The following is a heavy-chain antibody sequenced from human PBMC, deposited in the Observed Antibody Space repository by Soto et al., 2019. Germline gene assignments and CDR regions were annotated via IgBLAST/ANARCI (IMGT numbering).Heavy chain of an antibody. J-gene: IGHJ5*02. CDR1: GGSISSSSYY. V-gene: IGHV4-39*01. CDR3: ARHATIFGVVIMTKWFDP. CDR2: IYYSGST. D-gene: IGHD3-3*01. Sequence: SETLSLTCTVSGGSISSSSYYWGRIRQPPGKGLEWIGSIYYSGSTYYNPSLKSRVTISVDTSKNQFSLKLSSVTAADTAVYYCARHATIFGVVIMTKWFDPWGQGTLVTVSS.